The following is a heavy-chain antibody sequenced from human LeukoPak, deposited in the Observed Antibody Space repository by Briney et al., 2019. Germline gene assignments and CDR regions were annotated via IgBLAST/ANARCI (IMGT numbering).Heavy chain of an antibody. V-gene: IGHV3-53*01. CDR3: VRANWGD. D-gene: IGHD3-16*01. Sequence: PGGSLRLSCAASGFTVISNFMSWVRQAPGEGLEWVSVIYTGGSTYYADSVKGRFTISRDNSKNTLYLQMNSLRAEDTAVYYCVRANWGDWGQGTLVTVTS. CDR1: GFTVISNF. J-gene: IGHJ4*02. CDR2: IYTGGST.